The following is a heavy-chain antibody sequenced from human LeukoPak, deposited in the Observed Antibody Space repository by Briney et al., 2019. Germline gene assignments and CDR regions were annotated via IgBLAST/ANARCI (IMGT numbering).Heavy chain of an antibody. Sequence: GASVKVSCKASGYTFTDYYMHWVRQAPGQGLEWMGWINPNSGGTNYTQNFQGRVTITRDTSITTAYMELSRLTSDDAALYYCARDQGYGSGGYSFDYWGQGTRVTVS. V-gene: IGHV1-2*02. D-gene: IGHD3-10*01. CDR2: INPNSGGT. J-gene: IGHJ4*02. CDR3: ARDQGYGSGGYSFDY. CDR1: GYTFTDYY.